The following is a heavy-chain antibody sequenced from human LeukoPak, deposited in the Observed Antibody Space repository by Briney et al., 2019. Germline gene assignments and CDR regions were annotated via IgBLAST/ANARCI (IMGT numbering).Heavy chain of an antibody. CDR2: IYYSGST. V-gene: IGHV4-59*01. CDR1: GGSISSYY. D-gene: IGHD2-2*01. J-gene: IGHJ4*02. Sequence: SETLSLTCTVSGGSISSYYWSWIRQPPGKGLEWIGYIYYSGSTNYNPSLKSRVTISVDTSKNQFSLKLSPVTAADTAVYYCARCSAIVPAYYFDYWGQGTLVTVSS. CDR3: ARCSAIVPAYYFDY.